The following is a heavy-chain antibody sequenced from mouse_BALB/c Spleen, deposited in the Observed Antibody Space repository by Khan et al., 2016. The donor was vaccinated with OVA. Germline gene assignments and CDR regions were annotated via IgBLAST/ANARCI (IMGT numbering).Heavy chain of an antibody. CDR3: TRPSYYGNHWFTY. CDR2: ISSTGSYT. D-gene: IGHD2-10*01. CDR1: GFAFNSYD. Sequence: EVELVESGGGLVKPGGSLKLSCEVSGFAFNSYDMSWVRQTPEKRLEWVATISSTGSYTYYPDSVKGRFTISRDTARNTLYLQMSSLMSEDTALYYCTRPSYYGNHWFTYWGQGTLVTVSA. J-gene: IGHJ3*01. V-gene: IGHV5-9*02.